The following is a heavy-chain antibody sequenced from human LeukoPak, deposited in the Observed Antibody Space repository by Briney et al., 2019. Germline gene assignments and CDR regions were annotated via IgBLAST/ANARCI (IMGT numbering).Heavy chain of an antibody. D-gene: IGHD2-15*01. Sequence: ASVKVSCKASGYTFTSYAMHWVRQAPGQRLEWMGWINAGNGNTKYSQKFQGRVTITRDTSASTAYMELSSPRSEDTAVYYCARELSVGYYYGMDVWGKGTTVTVSS. CDR1: GYTFTSYA. J-gene: IGHJ6*04. V-gene: IGHV1-3*01. CDR2: INAGNGNT. CDR3: ARELSVGYYYGMDV.